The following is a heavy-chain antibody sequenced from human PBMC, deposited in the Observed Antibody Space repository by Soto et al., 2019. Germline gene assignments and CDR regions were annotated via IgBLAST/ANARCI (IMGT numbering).Heavy chain of an antibody. CDR2: ISRDGTNK. D-gene: IGHD3-10*01. J-gene: IGHJ4*02. V-gene: IGHV3-30*04. CDR3: ARSRSGAAADSFDF. Sequence: VGSLRLSCAASGFTFSRYAIHWVRQAPGKGLEWVAVISRDGTNKYYVDSVKGRFTISRDNSRNTLYLQMNSLRHEDAAVYYCARSRSGAAADSFDFWGQGTLVTVSS. CDR1: GFTFSRYA.